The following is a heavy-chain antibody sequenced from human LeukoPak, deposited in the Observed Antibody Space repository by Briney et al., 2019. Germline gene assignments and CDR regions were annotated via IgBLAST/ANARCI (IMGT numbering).Heavy chain of an antibody. CDR2: INCDGSST. J-gene: IGHJ4*02. V-gene: IGHV3-74*01. CDR3: ASGIVGPNFDY. Sequence: GGSLRLSCAASGFTFSSYWMHWVRQAPGKGLVWVSRINCDGSSTSYADSVKGRFTISRDNAKNTLYLQMNSLRAEDTAVYYCASGIVGPNFDYWGQGTLVTVSS. D-gene: IGHD1-26*01. CDR1: GFTFSSYW.